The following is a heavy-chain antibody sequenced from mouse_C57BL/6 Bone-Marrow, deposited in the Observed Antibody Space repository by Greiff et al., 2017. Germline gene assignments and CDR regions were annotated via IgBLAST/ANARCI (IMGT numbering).Heavy chain of an antibody. CDR1: GYSITSGYY. J-gene: IGHJ2*01. CDR2: ISYDGSN. CDR3: ASNYYGSSWRY. Sequence: EVQLQESGPGLVKPSQSLSLTCPVTGYSITSGYYWNWIRQFPGNKLEWMGYISYDGSNNYNPSLKNRISITRDTSKSQFFLKLNSVTTEDTAAYYCASNYYGSSWRYWGQGTTLTVSS. D-gene: IGHD1-1*01. V-gene: IGHV3-6*01.